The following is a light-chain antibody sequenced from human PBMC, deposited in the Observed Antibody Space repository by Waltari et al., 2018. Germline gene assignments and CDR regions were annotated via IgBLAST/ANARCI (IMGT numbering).Light chain of an antibody. Sequence: DTVMTQSPLPLSLSPGASATLSCRASQSSGTNLAWYQQKPGQAPRLLIFAASTRASGVPARFSGSGSGTEFTLTISSLQAEDFAVYYCQQYNNWPTYAFGQGTKLEI. CDR3: QQYNNWPTYA. CDR2: AAS. V-gene: IGKV3-15*01. J-gene: IGKJ2*01. CDR1: QSSGTN.